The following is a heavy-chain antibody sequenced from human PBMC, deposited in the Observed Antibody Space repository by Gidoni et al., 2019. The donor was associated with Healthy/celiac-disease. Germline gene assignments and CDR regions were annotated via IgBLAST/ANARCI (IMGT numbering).Heavy chain of an antibody. CDR2: ISGSGGST. Sequence: EVQLLESGGGLVQPGGSLRLSCSASGFTFSSYAMSWVRQAPGKGLEWVSAISGSGGSTYYADSVKGRFTSSRDNSKNTLYLQMNSLRAEDTAVYYCAKAGSGWYGVYWGQGTLVTVSS. J-gene: IGHJ4*02. CDR3: AKAGSGWYGVY. V-gene: IGHV3-23*01. CDR1: GFTFSSYA. D-gene: IGHD6-19*01.